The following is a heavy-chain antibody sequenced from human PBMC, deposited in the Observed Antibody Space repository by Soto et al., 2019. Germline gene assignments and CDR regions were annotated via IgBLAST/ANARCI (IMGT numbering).Heavy chain of an antibody. CDR3: ARIAAAYYYYYGMDV. CDR2: IDPSDSYT. J-gene: IGHJ6*02. Sequence: ESLTISCTGSGYSFTSYWISWVRQMRGKGLEWMGRIDPSDSYTNYSPSFQGHVTISADKSISTAYLQWSSLKASDTAMYYCARIAAAYYYYYGMDVWGQGTKVTVSS. CDR1: GYSFTSYW. V-gene: IGHV5-10-1*01. D-gene: IGHD6-13*01.